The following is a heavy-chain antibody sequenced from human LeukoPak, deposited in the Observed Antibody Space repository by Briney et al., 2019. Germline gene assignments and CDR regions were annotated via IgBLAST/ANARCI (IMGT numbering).Heavy chain of an antibody. CDR1: GFTFDDYA. D-gene: IGHD6-13*01. V-gene: IGHV3-43D*04. CDR3: AKGKAAGNPYYYYYMDV. J-gene: IGHJ6*03. Sequence: GGSLRLSCAASGFTFDDYAMHWVRQAPGKGLEWVSLISWDGGSTYYADSVKGRFTISRDNSKNSLYLHMNSLRAEDTALYYYAKGKAAGNPYYYYYMDVWGKGTTVTVSS. CDR2: ISWDGGST.